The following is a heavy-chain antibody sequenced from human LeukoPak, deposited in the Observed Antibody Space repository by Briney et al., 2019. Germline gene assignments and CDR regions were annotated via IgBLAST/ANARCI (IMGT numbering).Heavy chain of an antibody. V-gene: IGHV1-2*02. CDR1: GYTFTGYC. CDR2: INPNSGGT. D-gene: IGHD5-12*01. Sequence: SVNVSCKASGYTFTGYCMHWVRPVPAQEHEWMGWINPNSGGTHYAQKFQGRVTMTRDTSISTAYMELSRLRSDDTAVYYCARGYSGYPELWGFDYWGQGTLVTVSS. J-gene: IGHJ4*02. CDR3: ARGYSGYPELWGFDY.